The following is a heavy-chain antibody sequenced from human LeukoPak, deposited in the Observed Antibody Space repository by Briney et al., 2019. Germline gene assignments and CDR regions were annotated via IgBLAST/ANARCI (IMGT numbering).Heavy chain of an antibody. Sequence: SETLSLTCAVSGGSISSSRWWSWVRQPPGKGLEWIGEIFLTNGGTNYNPSLKSRVTISVDKSKNQFSLMLTSVTAADTAVYYCARVAVPAANRGYYYYYYMDVWGKGTTVTVSS. D-gene: IGHD2-2*01. V-gene: IGHV4-4*02. CDR1: GGSISSSRW. CDR2: IFLTNGGT. J-gene: IGHJ6*03. CDR3: ARVAVPAANRGYYYYYYMDV.